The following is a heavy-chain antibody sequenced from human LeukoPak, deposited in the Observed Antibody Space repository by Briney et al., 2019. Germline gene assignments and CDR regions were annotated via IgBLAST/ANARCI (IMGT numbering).Heavy chain of an antibody. Sequence: ASVKVSCKASGYTFTSYDINWVRQATGQGLEWMGWMNPNSGNTSYAQKFQGRVTMTRDTSTSTDYMELSSLRSEDTAVYYCARGGARRIWNWFDPWGQGTLVTVSS. CDR3: ARGGARRIWNWFDP. D-gene: IGHD6-6*01. CDR1: GYTFTSYD. J-gene: IGHJ5*02. V-gene: IGHV1-8*02. CDR2: MNPNSGNT.